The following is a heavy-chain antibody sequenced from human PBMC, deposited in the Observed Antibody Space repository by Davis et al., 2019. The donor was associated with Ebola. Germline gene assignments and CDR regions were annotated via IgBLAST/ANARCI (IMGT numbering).Heavy chain of an antibody. V-gene: IGHV1-69*13. J-gene: IGHJ4*02. CDR2: IIPIFGTA. Sequence: SVKVSCKASGGTFSSYAISWVRQAPGQGLEWMGGIIPIFGTANYAQKFQGRVTITADESTSTAYMELSSLRSEDTAVYYCASSRQIVVVAAGGYYFDYWGQGTLVTVSS. D-gene: IGHD2-15*01. CDR1: GGTFSSYA. CDR3: ASSRQIVVVAAGGYYFDY.